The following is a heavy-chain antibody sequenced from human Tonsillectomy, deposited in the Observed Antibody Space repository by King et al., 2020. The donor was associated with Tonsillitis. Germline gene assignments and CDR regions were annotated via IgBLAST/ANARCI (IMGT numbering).Heavy chain of an antibody. CDR2: ISWNSGSI. CDR3: AKDTGRDYYYYYGLDV. V-gene: IGHV3-9*01. Sequence: VQLVESGGGLVQPGRSLRLSCAASGFTFDDYAMHWVRQAPGKGLEWVSVISWNSGSIGYADSVNGRFTISRDNAKNSLYLQMNSLRAEDTALYYCAKDTGRDYYYYYGLDVWGQGPTVTVSS. D-gene: IGHD3-10*01. CDR1: GFTFDDYA. J-gene: IGHJ6*02.